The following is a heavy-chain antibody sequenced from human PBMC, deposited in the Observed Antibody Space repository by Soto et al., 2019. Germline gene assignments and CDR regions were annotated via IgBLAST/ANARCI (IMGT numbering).Heavy chain of an antibody. CDR1: GYTFTSSD. CDR2: MNPNTGNT. V-gene: IGHV1-8*01. Sequence: QGQLVQSGAEVKKPGASVRVSCKASGYTFTSSDVYWVRQATGQGLELMGWMNPNTGNTGYAQKFQVRVTMTRNTSISTAYMELSSLRSEDTAVYYCARGSNQCSGGSCYSDWFDPWGQGTPVTVSS. J-gene: IGHJ5*02. CDR3: ARGSNQCSGGSCYSDWFDP. D-gene: IGHD2-15*01.